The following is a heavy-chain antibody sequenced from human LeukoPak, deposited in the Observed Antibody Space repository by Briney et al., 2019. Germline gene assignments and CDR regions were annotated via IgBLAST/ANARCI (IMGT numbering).Heavy chain of an antibody. CDR3: ARVGSYDSSGYYFDH. CDR1: DGSISAYY. Sequence: PSETLSLTCTVSDGSISAYYWSWIRQTPGKGLEWIGYVYHSADSTYNPSLRSRVTMSMDTAENQFSLKMRSVSAADTAVYYCARVGSYDSSGYYFDHLGQGTLVTVSS. J-gene: IGHJ4*02. CDR2: VYHSADS. V-gene: IGHV4-59*01. D-gene: IGHD3-22*01.